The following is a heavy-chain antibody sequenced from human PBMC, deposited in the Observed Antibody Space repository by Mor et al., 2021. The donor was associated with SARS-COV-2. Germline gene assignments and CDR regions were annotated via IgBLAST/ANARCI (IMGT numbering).Heavy chain of an antibody. J-gene: IGHJ6*02. D-gene: IGHD4-4*01. Sequence: SSSSSYIYYADSVKGRFTISRDNAKNSLYLQMNSLRAEDTAVYYCARAYSNSYYYYGMDVWGQGTTVTVS. V-gene: IGHV3-21*01. CDR2: SSSSSYI. CDR3: ARAYSNSYYYYGMDV.